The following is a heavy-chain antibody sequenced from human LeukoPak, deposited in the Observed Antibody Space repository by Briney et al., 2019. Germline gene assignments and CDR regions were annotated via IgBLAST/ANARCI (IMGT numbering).Heavy chain of an antibody. J-gene: IGHJ3*02. CDR1: GLMVSSNL. CDR2: IYSGGST. CDR3: AIVLRGSNSGYAFVI. Sequence: GGSLRLCCAASGLMVSSNLMTWVRQPPGKGVEWVSIIYSGGSTYFADSLQGRMSFSRDNSKNTLYLQMNSLRPDDTAVYYCAIVLRGSNSGYAFVIWGQGTMVTVSS. D-gene: IGHD4-23*01. V-gene: IGHV3-66*02.